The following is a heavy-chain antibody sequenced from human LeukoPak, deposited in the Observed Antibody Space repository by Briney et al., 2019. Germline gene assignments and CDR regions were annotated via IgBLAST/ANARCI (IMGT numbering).Heavy chain of an antibody. CDR2: IYTSGST. V-gene: IGHV4-4*07. J-gene: IGHJ4*02. D-gene: IGHD6-19*01. CDR1: GGSINSYY. CDR3: ARDNPPQYNSGWFAY. Sequence: SETLSLTCTVSGGSINSYYWSWIRQPAGKGLEWIGRIYTSGSTNANPSLKSRVTMSVDMSENQFSLKLSSVTAADTAVYYCARDNPPQYNSGWFAYWGQGTLVTASS.